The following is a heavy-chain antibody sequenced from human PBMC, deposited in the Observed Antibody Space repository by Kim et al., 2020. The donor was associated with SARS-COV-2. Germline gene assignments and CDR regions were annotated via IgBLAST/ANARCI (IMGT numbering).Heavy chain of an antibody. CDR3: ATSMLYGVITAFDL. CDR1: GNTFSSYA. Sequence: ASVKVSCKTSGNTFSSYAMNWVRQAPGQGLEWMGWINTNTWNPTYAQGFTGRFVFSLDISVATTYLQIASLKSEDTAVYYCATSMLYGVITAFDLWGQGTLVTVSS. J-gene: IGHJ3*01. CDR2: INTNTWNP. D-gene: IGHD3-16*02. V-gene: IGHV7-4-1*01.